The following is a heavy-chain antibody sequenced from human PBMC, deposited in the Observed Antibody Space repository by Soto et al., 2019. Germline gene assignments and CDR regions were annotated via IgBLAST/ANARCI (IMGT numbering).Heavy chain of an antibody. J-gene: IGHJ4*02. CDR2: ISQSGST. D-gene: IGHD5-12*01. Sequence: QLRLQESGPGLVKPSETLSLTCAVSGGSISSSSYYWGWIRQPPGKGLEWIGSISQSGSTYYNPSLRSRLTIAVDKSKNQVSLKLKYLTAADTAVYFCARHVADVLTWNGYNLDYWGQGTLVTVSS. CDR3: ARHVADVLTWNGYNLDY. CDR1: GGSISSSSYY. V-gene: IGHV4-39*01.